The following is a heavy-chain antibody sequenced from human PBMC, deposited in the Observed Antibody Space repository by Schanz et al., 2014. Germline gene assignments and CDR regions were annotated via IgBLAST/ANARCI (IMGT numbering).Heavy chain of an antibody. J-gene: IGHJ4*02. CDR1: GYTFTSDS. Sequence: QVQLVQSWAEVKGPGASVKVSCKASGYTFTSDSMHWVRQAPGQGLEWMGMINPSGGSTTYAQKFQGRVTMTRDTSTSTVYMELSSLRSEDTAMYYCTRGYGDSPTDFWGQGTLVTVSS. V-gene: IGHV1-46*01. D-gene: IGHD4-17*01. CDR3: TRGYGDSPTDF. CDR2: INPSGGST.